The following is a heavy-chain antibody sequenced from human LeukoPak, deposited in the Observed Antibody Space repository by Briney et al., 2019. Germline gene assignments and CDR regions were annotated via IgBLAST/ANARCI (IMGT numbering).Heavy chain of an antibody. CDR1: GFTVSSSY. D-gene: IGHD2-2*01. V-gene: IGHV3-53*01. J-gene: IGHJ4*02. CDR3: ARWRGSTSERSDY. CDR2: IYTGGST. Sequence: GGSLRLSCAASGFTVSSSYMTWVRQAPGKGLEWVSVIYTGGSTYYADSVKGRFTISRDNAKNSLYLQMDSLRVEDTATYYCARWRGSTSERSDYWGQGTLVTVSS.